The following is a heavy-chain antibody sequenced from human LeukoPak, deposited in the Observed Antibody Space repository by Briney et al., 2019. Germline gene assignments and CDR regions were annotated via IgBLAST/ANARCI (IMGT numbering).Heavy chain of an antibody. D-gene: IGHD5-18*01. V-gene: IGHV3-23*01. Sequence: GGSLRLSCAASGFTFSSYVMSWVRQAPGKGLEWVSAISGSGGSTYYADSVKGRFTISRDNSKNTLYLQMNSLRAEDTAVYYCAKRHRIQLWLRYWGQGTLVTVSS. CDR1: GFTFSSYV. CDR2: ISGSGGST. J-gene: IGHJ4*02. CDR3: AKRHRIQLWLRY.